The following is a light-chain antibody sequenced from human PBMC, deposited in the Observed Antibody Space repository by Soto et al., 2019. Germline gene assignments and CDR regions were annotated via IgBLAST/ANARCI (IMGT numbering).Light chain of an antibody. CDR2: DAS. Sequence: EIVMTQSPATLSVSPGESATLSCRASQSVSSNLAWHQQKPGQAPRILMYDASTRATGIPDRFSGSGSGTDFTLTISSLQSEDFAVYYCQQYNNWPQTFGQGTTVDIK. V-gene: IGKV3D-15*01. J-gene: IGKJ1*01. CDR3: QQYNNWPQT. CDR1: QSVSSN.